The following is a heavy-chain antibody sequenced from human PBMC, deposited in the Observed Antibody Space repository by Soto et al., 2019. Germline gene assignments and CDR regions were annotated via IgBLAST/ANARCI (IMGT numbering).Heavy chain of an antibody. CDR1: GGSISSGDYY. V-gene: IGHV4-30-4*01. J-gene: IGHJ5*02. D-gene: IGHD3-22*01. Sequence: TLSLTCTVSGGSISSGDYYWSWIRQPPGKGLEWIGYIYYSGSTYYNPSLKSRVTISVDTSKNQFSLKLSSVTAPDTAVYYCARLYYYDSSGYPNWFDPWGQGTLVTVSS. CDR2: IYYSGST. CDR3: ARLYYYDSSGYPNWFDP.